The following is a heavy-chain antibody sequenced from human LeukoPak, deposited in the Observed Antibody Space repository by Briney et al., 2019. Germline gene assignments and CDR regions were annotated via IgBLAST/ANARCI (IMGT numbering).Heavy chain of an antibody. V-gene: IGHV3-48*01. J-gene: IGHJ3*02. CDR1: GFTFSSYS. CDR2: ISSSSSTI. D-gene: IGHD3-9*01. Sequence: PGGSLRLSXAASGFTFSSYSMNWVRQAPGKGLEWVSYISSSSSTIYYADSVKGRFTISRDNAKNSLYLQMNSLRAEDTAVYYCAREAGYFDWLLSSQFDAFDIWGQRTMVTVSS. CDR3: AREAGYFDWLLSSQFDAFDI.